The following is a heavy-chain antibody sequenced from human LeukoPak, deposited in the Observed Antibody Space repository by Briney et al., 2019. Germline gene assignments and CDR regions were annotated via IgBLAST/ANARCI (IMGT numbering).Heavy chain of an antibody. D-gene: IGHD4-17*01. J-gene: IGHJ4*02. Sequence: GESLRLSCAASGFTFSSYAMHWVRQAPGKGLEWVAVISYDGSNKYYADSVKGRFTISRDNSKNTLYLQMNSLRAEDTAVYYCARPGTTVTTAGYFDYWGQGTLVTVSS. CDR2: ISYDGSNK. CDR3: ARPGTTVTTAGYFDY. CDR1: GFTFSSYA. V-gene: IGHV3-30-3*01.